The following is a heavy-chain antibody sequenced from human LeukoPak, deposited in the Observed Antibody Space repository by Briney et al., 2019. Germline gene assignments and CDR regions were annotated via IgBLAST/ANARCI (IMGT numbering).Heavy chain of an antibody. CDR1: GGSISSYY. Sequence: PSEALSLTCTVSGGSISSYYWSWIRQPPGKGLEWIGYIYHSGSTYYNPSLKSRVTISVDRSKNQFSLKLSSVTAADTAVYYCARHLGSSYSPLDYWGQGTLVTVSS. V-gene: IGHV4-59*08. J-gene: IGHJ4*02. CDR3: ARHLGSSYSPLDY. D-gene: IGHD3-22*01. CDR2: IYHSGST.